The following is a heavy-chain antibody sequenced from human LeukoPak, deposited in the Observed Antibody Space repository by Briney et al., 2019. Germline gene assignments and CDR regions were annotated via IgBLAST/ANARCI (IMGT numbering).Heavy chain of an antibody. J-gene: IGHJ4*02. D-gene: IGHD3/OR15-3a*01. CDR1: GFTFSDYY. Sequence: GGSLRLSCAASGFTFSDYYMSWIRQAPGKGLEWVAVIWYDGSNKYYADSVKGRFTIPRDNSKNTLYLQMNSLRAEDTAVYYCAGDWVLTGYYTLDYWGQGTLVTVSS. CDR3: AGDWVLTGYYTLDY. V-gene: IGHV3-33*08. CDR2: IWYDGSNK.